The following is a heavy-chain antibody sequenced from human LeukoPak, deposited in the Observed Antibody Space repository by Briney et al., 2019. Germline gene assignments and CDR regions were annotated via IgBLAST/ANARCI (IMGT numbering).Heavy chain of an antibody. CDR1: GGTFSSYA. CDR2: IISIFGTA. V-gene: IGHV1-69*13. CDR3: ARSSGWYRGGSQYFQH. Sequence: SVKVSCKASGGTFSSYAISWVRQAPGQGLEWIGGIISIFGTANYAQKFQGRVTITADESTSTAYMELSSLRSEDTAVYYCARSSGWYRGGSQYFQHWGQGTLVTVSS. J-gene: IGHJ1*01. D-gene: IGHD6-19*01.